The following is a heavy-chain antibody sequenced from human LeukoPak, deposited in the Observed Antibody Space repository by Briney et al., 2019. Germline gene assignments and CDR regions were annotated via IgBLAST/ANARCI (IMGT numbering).Heavy chain of an antibody. D-gene: IGHD4-17*01. V-gene: IGHV1-69*05. CDR1: GGTFSSYA. Sequence: ASVKVSCKASGGTFSSYAISWVRQAPGQGLEWMGGIIPIFGTANYAQKFQGRVTITTDESTSTAYMELSSLRSEDTAVYYCASVPMMTTVTRNYYYYYYYMDVWGKGTTVTVSS. CDR3: ASVPMMTTVTRNYYYYYYYMDV. CDR2: IIPIFGTA. J-gene: IGHJ6*03.